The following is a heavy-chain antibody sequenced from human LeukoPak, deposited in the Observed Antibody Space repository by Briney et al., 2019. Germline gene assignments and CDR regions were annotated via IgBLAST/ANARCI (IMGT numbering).Heavy chain of an antibody. Sequence: GESLRLSCTASRFTVSNYWMTWVRQAPGKGLEWVASINQDGSAKLYVDSVKGRFTISRDNAENSLSLQMNSLRAGDTAVYYCVSGYTSGYWGQGTLVTVSS. D-gene: IGHD5-18*01. V-gene: IGHV3-7*01. CDR3: VSGYTSGY. CDR2: INQDGSAK. J-gene: IGHJ4*02. CDR1: RFTVSNYW.